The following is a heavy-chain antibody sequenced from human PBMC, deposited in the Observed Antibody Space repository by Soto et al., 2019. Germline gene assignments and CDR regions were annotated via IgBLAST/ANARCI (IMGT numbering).Heavy chain of an antibody. Sequence: QVQLVQSGAEVKKPGASVKVSCKASGYTFTSYGISWVRQAPGQGLEWMGWISAYNGNTKYAQKFQGRVTMTTDTSTRTVYMELRSLRSDDTAVCYCARDTGGGFGSGSYYNNFDYWGQGTLVTVSS. J-gene: IGHJ4*02. V-gene: IGHV1-18*01. CDR2: ISAYNGNT. CDR3: ARDTGGGFGSGSYYNNFDY. D-gene: IGHD3-10*01. CDR1: GYTFTSYG.